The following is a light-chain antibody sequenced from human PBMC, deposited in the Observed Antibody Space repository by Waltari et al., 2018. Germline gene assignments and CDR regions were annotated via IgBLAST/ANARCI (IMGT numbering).Light chain of an antibody. CDR2: RNN. J-gene: IGLJ1*01. Sequence: QAGLTQPPSVSKGLRQTATLPCTGTSTDVGNHGTAWLQQHQGHPPKLLSYRNNNRPSGISERFSASRSGNTASLTITGLQPEDEADYYCSTWDSSLTGYVFGSGTKVTVL. CDR1: STDVGNHG. CDR3: STWDSSLTGYV. V-gene: IGLV10-54*01.